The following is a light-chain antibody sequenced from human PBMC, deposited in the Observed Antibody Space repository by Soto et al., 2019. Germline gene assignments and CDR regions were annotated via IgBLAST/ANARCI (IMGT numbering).Light chain of an antibody. J-gene: IGLJ3*02. CDR2: EVS. CDR1: SSDVGAYKY. V-gene: IGLV2-14*01. CDR3: CSYTGANSWV. Sequence: QSALTQPASVSGSPGQSITISCTGTSSDVGAYKYVSWYQQHPGKAPKLIIYEVSNRPSGVPNRFSASKSGNTASLTISGLQTEDEADYFCCSYTGANSWVFGGGTKLTVL.